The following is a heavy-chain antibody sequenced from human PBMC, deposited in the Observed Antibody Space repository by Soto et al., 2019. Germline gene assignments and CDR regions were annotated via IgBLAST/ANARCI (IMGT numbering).Heavy chain of an antibody. CDR1: GFTFSSYG. CDR3: ARDPVQDYGDYVPAFYFDY. Sequence: GGSLRLSCAASGFTFSSYGMHWVRQAPGKGLEWVAVIWYDGSNKYYADSVKGRFTISRDNSKNTLYLQMNSLRAEDTAVYYCARDPVQDYGDYVPAFYFDYWGQGTLVTVSS. V-gene: IGHV3-33*01. D-gene: IGHD4-17*01. CDR2: IWYDGSNK. J-gene: IGHJ4*02.